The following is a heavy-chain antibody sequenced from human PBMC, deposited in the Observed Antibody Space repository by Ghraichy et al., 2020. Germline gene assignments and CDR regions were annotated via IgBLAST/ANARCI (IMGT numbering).Heavy chain of an antibody. CDR1: GFTFSIYW. V-gene: IGHV3-7*01. J-gene: IGHJ3*02. CDR3: ARAGAGDYGDYAGAFAI. D-gene: IGHD4-17*01. Sequence: GGSLRLSCAASGFTFSIYWMSWVRQAPGKGLEWVSNIKQDGSEKYYVDSVKGRFTISRDNAKNSLYLQMNSLRAEDTAVYYCARAGAGDYGDYAGAFAIWGQGTMVPVSS. CDR2: IKQDGSEK.